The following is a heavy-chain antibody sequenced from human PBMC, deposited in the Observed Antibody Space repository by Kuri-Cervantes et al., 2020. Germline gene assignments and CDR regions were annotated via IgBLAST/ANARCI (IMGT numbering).Heavy chain of an antibody. J-gene: IGHJ3*02. V-gene: IGHV3-30-3*02. D-gene: IGHD4-17*01. Sequence: GESLKISCAASGFTFSSYAMHWVRQAPGKGLEWVAVISYDGSNKYYADSVKGRFTISRDNFKNTLYLQMNSLRAEDTAVYYCAKLGYGDYTSLDAFDIWGQGTMVTVSS. CDR2: ISYDGSNK. CDR3: AKLGYGDYTSLDAFDI. CDR1: GFTFSSYA.